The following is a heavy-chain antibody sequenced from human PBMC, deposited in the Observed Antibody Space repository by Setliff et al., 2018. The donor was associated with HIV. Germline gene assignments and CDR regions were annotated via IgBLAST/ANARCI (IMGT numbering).Heavy chain of an antibody. D-gene: IGHD2-15*01. CDR3: ALPYCGGGNCWSSASLPPAGWFDP. CDR2: IIPMYGVA. CDR1: GGTFSSYV. J-gene: IGHJ5*02. V-gene: IGHV1-69*05. Sequence: ASVKVSCKASGGTFSSYVISWVRQAPGQGPEWMGGIIPMYGVANYAQRSQGRVTITTDESTSTAYMELSSLRSEDTAVYYCALPYCGGGNCWSSASLPPAGWFDPWGQGTLVTVSS.